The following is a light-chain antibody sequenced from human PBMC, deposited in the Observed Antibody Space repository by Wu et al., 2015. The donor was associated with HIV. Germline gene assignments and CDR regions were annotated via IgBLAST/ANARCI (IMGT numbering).Light chain of an antibody. CDR2: VAS. CDR1: QSVSGNY. V-gene: IGKV3-20*01. J-gene: IGKJ4*01. CDR3: QQYGTSPS. Sequence: EIVLTQSPDTLSLSPGERAALSCRASQSVSGNYLAWYQQKPGQPPRLLIYVASSRVTGVPVRFSGGGSGTEFTLTISRLEPEDFAVYFCQQYGTSPSFGGGTKVEIK.